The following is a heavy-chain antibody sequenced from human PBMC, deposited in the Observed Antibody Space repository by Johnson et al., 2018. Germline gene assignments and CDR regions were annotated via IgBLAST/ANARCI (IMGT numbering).Heavy chain of an antibody. Sequence: VQLVQSGGVVVQPGGSLRLSCAASGFTFDDYAMHWVRQAPGKGLEWVSLISWDGGRPYYADSVKGRFTISRDNSKNALYLQMNSLRAEDTALFYCVSASGIIYPYFQHWGQGTLVTVSS. V-gene: IGHV3-43D*03. D-gene: IGHD3-16*02. J-gene: IGHJ1*01. CDR2: ISWDGGRP. CDR3: VSASGIIYPYFQH. CDR1: GFTFDDYA.